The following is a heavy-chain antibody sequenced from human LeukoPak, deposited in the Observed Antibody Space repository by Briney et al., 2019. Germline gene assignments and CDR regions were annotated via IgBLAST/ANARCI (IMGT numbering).Heavy chain of an antibody. Sequence: PSETLSLTCTVSGGSISSGSYYWSWIRQPAGKGLEWIGRIYASGSTNYNPSLKSRVTISVDMSKNQFSLKLSSVTAADTAVYYCARGYDPSRDAFGIWAQGTMVTVSS. J-gene: IGHJ3*02. CDR1: GGSISSGSYY. CDR2: IYASGST. CDR3: ARGYDPSRDAFGI. D-gene: IGHD3-22*01. V-gene: IGHV4-61*02.